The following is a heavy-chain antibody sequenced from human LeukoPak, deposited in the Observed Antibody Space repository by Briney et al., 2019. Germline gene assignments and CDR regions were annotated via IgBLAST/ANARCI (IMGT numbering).Heavy chain of an antibody. CDR1: GYTFTSYH. CDR3: AKDYVDDIPMIKDY. Sequence: ASVKVSCKASGYTFTSYHMHWVRQAPGQGLEWMGKINLSGGSTTYAQKFQGRVTMTRDTSTSTVYMELSSLRSEDTAVYYCAKDYVDDIPMIKDYWGQGTLVTVSS. J-gene: IGHJ4*02. CDR2: INLSGGST. D-gene: IGHD2-8*01. V-gene: IGHV1-46*01.